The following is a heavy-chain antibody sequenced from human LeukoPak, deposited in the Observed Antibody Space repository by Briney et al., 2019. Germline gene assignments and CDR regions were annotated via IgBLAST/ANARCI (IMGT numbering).Heavy chain of an antibody. Sequence: GGSLRLSCAASGFTFSSYEMNWVRQAPGKGLEWVSYISSSGTTTYYADSVKGRFTISRDNAKNTLYLQMNSLRAEDTAVYYCARVEWELLGGFDYWGQGTLVTVSS. D-gene: IGHD1-26*01. CDR3: ARVEWELLGGFDY. V-gene: IGHV3-48*03. CDR1: GFTFSSYE. J-gene: IGHJ4*02. CDR2: ISSSGTTT.